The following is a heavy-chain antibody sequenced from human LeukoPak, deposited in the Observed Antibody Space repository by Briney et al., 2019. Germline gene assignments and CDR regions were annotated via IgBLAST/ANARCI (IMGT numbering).Heavy chain of an antibody. Sequence: KTGGSLRLSCAASGFTFSDYYMSWIRQAPGKGLEWVSHISSSGSIIYYADSVKGRFTISRDNAKNSLYLQMNSLRAEDTAVYYCARRNSYYYYLDVWGKRTTVTISS. CDR1: GFTFSDYY. J-gene: IGHJ6*03. CDR3: ARRNSYYYYLDV. CDR2: ISSSGSII. V-gene: IGHV3-11*01.